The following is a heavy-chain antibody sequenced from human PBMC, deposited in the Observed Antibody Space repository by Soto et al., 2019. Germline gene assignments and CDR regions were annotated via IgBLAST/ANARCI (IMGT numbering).Heavy chain of an antibody. CDR1: GYSFTSLH. CDR2: MNPHSGDT. D-gene: IGHD3-10*01. J-gene: IGHJ4*02. V-gene: IGHV1-8*01. Sequence: ASVNVSCKSSGYSFTSLHLNWVRQATGQGLEWIGWMNPHSGDTVFAQRFQGRVTMTRNTSINTAYMELRSLRSQDTAVYYCARGSPGPVDHWGQGTQVTVS. CDR3: ARGSPGPVDH.